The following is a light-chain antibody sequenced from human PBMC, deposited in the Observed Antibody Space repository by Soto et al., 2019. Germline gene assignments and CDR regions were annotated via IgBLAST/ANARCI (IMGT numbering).Light chain of an antibody. CDR3: QQRSNWPPA. V-gene: IGKV3-11*01. CDR1: QNVDSNY. J-gene: IGKJ4*01. Sequence: EIVLTQSPGTLSLSPGERATLSCRASQNVDSNYLAWYQQKPGQAPRLLIYDASNRATGIPARFSGSGSGTDFTLTISSLEPEDFAVYYCQQRSNWPPAFGGGTKVDIK. CDR2: DAS.